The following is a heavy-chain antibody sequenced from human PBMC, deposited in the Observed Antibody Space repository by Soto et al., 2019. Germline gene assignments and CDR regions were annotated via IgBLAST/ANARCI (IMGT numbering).Heavy chain of an antibody. CDR1: GLKVSSW. CDR3: VRDRISIVGRVLYFYGLDV. CDR2: TTQDGSGR. Sequence: GGSLRLSCAASGLKVSSWMSWVRQAPGKGLEWVAMTTQDGSGRHYLDSVKGRFVISRDNSNNTLSLQMDRLGADDTALYYCVRDRISIVGRVLYFYGLDVWGPGTTVTVSS. J-gene: IGHJ6*02. V-gene: IGHV3-7*01. D-gene: IGHD3-16*01.